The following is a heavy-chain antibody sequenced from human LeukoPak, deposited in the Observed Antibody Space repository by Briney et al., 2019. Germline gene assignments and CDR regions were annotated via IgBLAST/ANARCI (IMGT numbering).Heavy chain of an antibody. CDR2: ISGSGGST. CDR3: AKRGLPPFRYYYYGMDV. Sequence: GGSLRLSCAASGFTFSSYAMSWVRQAPGKGLEWVSAISGSGGSTYYADSVKGRFTISRDNSKNTLYLQMNSLRAEDTAVYYCAKRGLPPFRYYYYGMDVWGQGTTVTVSS. CDR1: GFTFSSYA. J-gene: IGHJ6*02. V-gene: IGHV3-23*01.